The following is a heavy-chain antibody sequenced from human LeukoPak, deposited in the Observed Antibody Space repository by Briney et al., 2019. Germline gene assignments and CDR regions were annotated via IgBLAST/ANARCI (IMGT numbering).Heavy chain of an antibody. Sequence: SETLSLTCTVSGGSISSGTFYWSWIRQHPGKDLEWIGNIYYSGSTFYNPSLKSRVTISVDTSKNQLSLKLGSVTAADTAVYYCARAYYDFWSGPSQYSFDYWGQGTLVTVSS. V-gene: IGHV4-31*03. CDR2: IYYSGST. CDR1: GGSISSGTFY. D-gene: IGHD3-3*01. J-gene: IGHJ4*02. CDR3: ARAYYDFWSGPSQYSFDY.